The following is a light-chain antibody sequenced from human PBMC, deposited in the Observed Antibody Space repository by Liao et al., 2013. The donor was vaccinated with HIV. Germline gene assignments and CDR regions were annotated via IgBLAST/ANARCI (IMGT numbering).Light chain of an antibody. CDR1: NIGSKS. CDR2: QDS. CDR3: QTWDTRNAI. V-gene: IGLV3-21*01. Sequence: SYELTQPPSVSVAPGKTARITCGGNNIGSKSVHWYQQKPGQAPVLVIYQDSKRPSGIPERFSGSNSGNTATLTISGTQTVDDGDYYCQTWDTRNAIFGGGTKLTVL. J-gene: IGLJ2*01.